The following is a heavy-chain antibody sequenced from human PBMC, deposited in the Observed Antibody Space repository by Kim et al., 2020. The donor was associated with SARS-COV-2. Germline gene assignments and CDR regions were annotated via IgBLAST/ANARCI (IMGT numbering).Heavy chain of an antibody. J-gene: IGHJ4*02. CDR2: INTAGSMT. Sequence: GGSLRLSCAASGFTFSNYWMHWVRQAPGKGLVWVSRINTAGSMTNYADSVTGRFTISRDNAKNTLYLQMSSLRAEDTAVYFCARGSSIAVGVLDYWGQGSQVTVPS. CDR1: GFTFSNYW. CDR3: ARGSSIAVGVLDY. V-gene: IGHV3-74*01. D-gene: IGHD6-19*01.